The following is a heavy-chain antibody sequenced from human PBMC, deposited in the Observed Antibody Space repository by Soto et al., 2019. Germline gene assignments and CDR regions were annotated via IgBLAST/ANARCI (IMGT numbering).Heavy chain of an antibody. J-gene: IGHJ4*02. CDR1: GGSISSSSYY. D-gene: IGHD2-2*01. CDR3: ARHAPTLVFGPAATPFDY. Sequence: QLQLQESGPGLVKPSETLSLTCTVSGGSISSSSYYWGWIRQPPGKGLEWIGSIYYSGSTYYNPSLKSRVTTPVDTSQSPSSLNLSAVTAADTAVYSGARHAPTLVFGPAATPFDYWGQGTLVTVSS. V-gene: IGHV4-39*01. CDR2: IYYSGST.